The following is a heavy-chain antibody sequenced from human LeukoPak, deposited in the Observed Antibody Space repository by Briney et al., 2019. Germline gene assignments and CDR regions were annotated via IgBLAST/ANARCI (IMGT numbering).Heavy chain of an antibody. CDR2: IYHNEKT. J-gene: IGHJ4*02. CDR3: ARQGRFSSGWAFDY. D-gene: IGHD6-19*01. CDR1: GYSISSDYY. V-gene: IGHV4-38-2*01. Sequence: SETLSLTCAVSGYSISSDYYWGWVRQPPGKRLEWIGNIYHNEKTYYNPSLKSRVTLSVDTSKNQFSLRLSSVTAADTAVYYCARQGRFSSGWAFDYWGQGTLVTVSS.